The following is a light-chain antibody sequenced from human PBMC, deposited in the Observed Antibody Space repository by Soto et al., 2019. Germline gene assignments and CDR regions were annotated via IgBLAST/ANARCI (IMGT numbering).Light chain of an antibody. Sequence: DIQMTQSPSSLSASVGDRVTITCRASQNINSYLNWYQQQPGKAPKLLIYAASSLQSGVPSRFSGSGSGTDFTLTIGSLQPEGFAIYYCQQSYSTRGTFGQGTKVDIK. V-gene: IGKV1-39*01. J-gene: IGKJ1*01. CDR1: QNINSY. CDR3: QQSYSTRGT. CDR2: AAS.